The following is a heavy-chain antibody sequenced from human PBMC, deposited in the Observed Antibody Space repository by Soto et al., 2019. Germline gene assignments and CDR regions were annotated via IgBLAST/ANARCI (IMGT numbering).Heavy chain of an antibody. CDR3: ARDLVIDCSSTSCPYYYYGMDV. V-gene: IGHV3-33*01. Sequence: ESGGGVVQPGRSLRLSCAASGFTFSSYGMHWVRQAPGKGLEWVAVIWYDGSNKYYADSVKGRFTISRDNSKNTLYLQMNSLRAEDTAVYYCARDLVIDCSSTSCPYYYYGMDVWGQGTTVTVSS. CDR2: IWYDGSNK. D-gene: IGHD2-2*01. J-gene: IGHJ6*02. CDR1: GFTFSSYG.